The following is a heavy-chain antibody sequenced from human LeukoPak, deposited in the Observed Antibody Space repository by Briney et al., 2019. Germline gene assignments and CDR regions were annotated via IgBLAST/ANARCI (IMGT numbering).Heavy chain of an antibody. V-gene: IGHV3-11*01. D-gene: IGHD4-17*01. Sequence: GGSLRLSCAASGFTFSDFYMSWIRQPPGKGLEWVSYISSSGSSIYYADSVKGRFTISRDNAKNSLYLQMNSLRAEDTAVYFCARSLYGDSSDYWGQGTLVTVSS. CDR1: GFTFSDFY. J-gene: IGHJ4*02. CDR3: ARSLYGDSSDY. CDR2: ISSSGSSI.